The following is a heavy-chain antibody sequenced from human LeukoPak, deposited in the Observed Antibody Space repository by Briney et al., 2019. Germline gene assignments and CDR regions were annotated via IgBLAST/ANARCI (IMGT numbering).Heavy chain of an antibody. J-gene: IGHJ4*02. Sequence: GESLKISCKGSGYSFTSFWIGWVRQMSGKGLEWMGIIYPGDSDTRYSPSFQGQVTISADKSITTAYLQWSSLKASDTAMYYCVIDTNNFYGSGSFDYWGQGTLVTVSS. V-gene: IGHV5-51*01. CDR2: IYPGDSDT. CDR1: GYSFTSFW. CDR3: VIDTNNFYGSGSFDY. D-gene: IGHD3-10*01.